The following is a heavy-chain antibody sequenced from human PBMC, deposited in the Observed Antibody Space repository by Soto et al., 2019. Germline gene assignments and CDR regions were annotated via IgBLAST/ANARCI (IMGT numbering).Heavy chain of an antibody. V-gene: IGHV3-9*01. D-gene: IGHD3-3*01. CDR2: ISWNSGGI. Sequence: GGSLRLSCAASGFTFDDYAMHWVRQAPGKGLEWVSGISWNSGGIGYADSVKGRFTISRDNAKNSLYLQMNSLRAEGTALYYCAKGSTIFGVVIGHAFDIWGQGTMVTVSS. J-gene: IGHJ3*02. CDR1: GFTFDDYA. CDR3: AKGSTIFGVVIGHAFDI.